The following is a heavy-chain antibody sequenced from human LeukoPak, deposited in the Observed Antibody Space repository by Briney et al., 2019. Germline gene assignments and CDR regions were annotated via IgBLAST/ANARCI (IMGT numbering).Heavy chain of an antibody. V-gene: IGHV3-23*01. Sequence: GGSLRLSCAASGYTFSNTGMSWVRQAPGKGLEWVSSISAGGASTYYADSVKGRFTISRDNSKNTLYLQMSSLRAEDTAVYYCARKWLLSYSTDIWGKGTTVTVSS. CDR1: GYTFSNTG. CDR2: ISAGGAST. J-gene: IGHJ6*04. CDR3: ARKWLLSYSTDI. D-gene: IGHD3-22*01.